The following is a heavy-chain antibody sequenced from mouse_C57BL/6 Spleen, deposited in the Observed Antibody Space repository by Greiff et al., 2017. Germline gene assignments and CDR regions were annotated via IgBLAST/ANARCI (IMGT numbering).Heavy chain of an antibody. J-gene: IGHJ4*01. V-gene: IGHV1-52*01. D-gene: IGHD2-2*01. CDR1: GYTFTSYW. CDR3: ARNYGYPYYYAMDY. Sequence: QVQLQQPGAELVRPGSSVKLSCKASGYTFTSYWMHWVKQRPIQGLEWIGNIDPSDSETHYNQKFKDKATLTVDKSSSTAYMQLSSLTSEEAAVYYGARNYGYPYYYAMDYWGQGTSVTVSS. CDR2: IDPSDSET.